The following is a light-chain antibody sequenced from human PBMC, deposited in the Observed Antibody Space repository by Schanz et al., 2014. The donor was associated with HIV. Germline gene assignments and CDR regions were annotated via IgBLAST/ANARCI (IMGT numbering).Light chain of an antibody. J-gene: IGLJ3*02. Sequence: QSALTQPASVSGSPGQSITISCTGTSSDVGGYNYVSWYQQHPGQAPKLLIYDVTDRPSGISNRFSGSKSGNTASLTISGLQAEDEADYYCCSYAGSRIRVFGGGTKLTVL. V-gene: IGLV2-14*03. CDR2: DVT. CDR1: SSDVGGYNY. CDR3: CSYAGSRIRV.